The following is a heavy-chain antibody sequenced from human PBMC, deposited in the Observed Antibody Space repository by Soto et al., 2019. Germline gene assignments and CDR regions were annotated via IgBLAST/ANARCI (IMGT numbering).Heavy chain of an antibody. CDR1: GFTFSSYA. CDR2: ISGSGGST. D-gene: IGHD3-16*01. J-gene: IGHJ5*02. Sequence: GGSLRLSCAASGFTFSSYAMSWVRQAPGKGLEWVSAISGSGGSTYYADSVKGRFTISRDNSKNTLYLQMNSLRAEDTAVYYCAKARFVSTYHGRSPAGLDPWGEGTLVTVYS. CDR3: AKARFVSTYHGRSPAGLDP. V-gene: IGHV3-23*01.